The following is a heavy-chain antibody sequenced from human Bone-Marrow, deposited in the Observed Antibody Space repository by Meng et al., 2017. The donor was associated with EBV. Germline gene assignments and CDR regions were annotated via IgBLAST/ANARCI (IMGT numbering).Heavy chain of an antibody. J-gene: IGHJ4*01. Sequence: QLQLQESGPGLVKPSXXLSLTCTVSXGSISSSSYYWGWLRQPPGKGLEWIGSIYYSGSTYYNPSLKSRVTIPVDTSKNQVSLKLTSVAAADTAVYYCAGAVLGLGWLHAFDSWGRGTLVIVSS. CDR2: IYYSGST. V-gene: IGHV4-39*07. D-gene: IGHD5-24*01. CDR3: AGAVLGLGWLHAFDS. CDR1: XGSISSSSYY.